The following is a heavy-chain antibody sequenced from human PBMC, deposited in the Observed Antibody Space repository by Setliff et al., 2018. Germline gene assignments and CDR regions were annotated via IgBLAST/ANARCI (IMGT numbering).Heavy chain of an antibody. CDR3: AGGYPSNFDY. D-gene: IGHD3-22*01. Sequence: GGSLRLSCAASGFTFSDYYMSWIRQAPGKGLEWVSAISASGRTTYSADSVKGRFTISRDNSKNTLYLQLDSLRAEDTAIYYCAGGYPSNFDYWGQGTLVTVSS. CDR1: GFTFSDYY. CDR2: ISASGRTT. V-gene: IGHV3-23*01. J-gene: IGHJ4*02.